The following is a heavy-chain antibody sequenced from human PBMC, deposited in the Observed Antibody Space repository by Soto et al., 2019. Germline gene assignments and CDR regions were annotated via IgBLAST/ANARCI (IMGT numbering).Heavy chain of an antibody. CDR3: ARIGGDLNWFDP. J-gene: IGHJ5*02. CDR1: GYTFTGYY. D-gene: IGHD2-21*02. CDR2: INPNSGGT. V-gene: IGHV1-2*02. Sequence: ASVKVSCKASGYTFTGYYMHWVRQAPGQGLEWMGWINPNSGGTNYAQKFQGRVTMTSDTSISTAYMELSRLRSDDTAVYYCARIGGDLNWFDPWGQGTLVTVSS.